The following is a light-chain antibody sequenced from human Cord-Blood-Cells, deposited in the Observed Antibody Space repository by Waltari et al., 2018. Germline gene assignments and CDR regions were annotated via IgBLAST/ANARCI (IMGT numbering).Light chain of an antibody. V-gene: IGLV3-10*01. J-gene: IGLJ3*02. Sequence: SYELTQPPSVSVSPGQTARITCSGDALPKKYAYWYQQKSGQAPVLVTYEDSKRPSGIPGGFSGSSSGTMANLTISGAQVEDEADYYCYSTDSSGNHRVFGGGTKLTVL. CDR2: EDS. CDR3: YSTDSSGNHRV. CDR1: ALPKKY.